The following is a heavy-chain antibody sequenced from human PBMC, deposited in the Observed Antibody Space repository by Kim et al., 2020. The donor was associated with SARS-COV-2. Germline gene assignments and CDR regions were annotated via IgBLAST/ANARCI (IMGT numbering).Heavy chain of an antibody. V-gene: IGHV3-64*05. CDR2: ISSDGGST. D-gene: IGHD3-10*01. J-gene: IGHJ3*01. CDR3: VTRNYYNSGSYYEGAPF. CDR1: GFTFSNYA. Sequence: GGSLRLSCSASGFTFSNYAMHWVRQAPGKGLEYVSAISSDGGSTYYADSVKGRFTISRDNSKNMLYVQMSSLRVEEPAIYYCVTRNYYNSGSYYEGAPF.